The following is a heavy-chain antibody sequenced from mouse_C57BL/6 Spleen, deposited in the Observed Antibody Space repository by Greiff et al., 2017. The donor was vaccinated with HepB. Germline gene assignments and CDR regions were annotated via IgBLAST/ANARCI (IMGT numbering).Heavy chain of an antibody. V-gene: IGHV5-6*01. Sequence: EVHLVESGGDLVKPGGSLKLSCAASGFTFSSYGMSWVRQTPDKRLEWVATISSGGSYTYYPDSVKGRFTISRDNAKNTLYLQMSSLKSEDTAMYYCARQRDSNYGFDYWGQGTTLTVSS. CDR2: ISSGGSYT. D-gene: IGHD2-5*01. CDR3: ARQRDSNYGFDY. J-gene: IGHJ2*01. CDR1: GFTFSSYG.